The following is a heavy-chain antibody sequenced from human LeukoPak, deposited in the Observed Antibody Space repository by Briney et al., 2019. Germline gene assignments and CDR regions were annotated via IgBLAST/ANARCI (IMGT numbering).Heavy chain of an antibody. V-gene: IGHV4-59*01. Sequence: PSETLSLTCSVSGGSISSYYWSWIRQPPEKGLEWIGYIYYSGSTNYNPSLKSRVTISVDTSKNQFSLKLSSVTAADTAVYYCARGRYYYYMDVWGKGTTVTISS. CDR3: ARGRYYYYMDV. CDR1: GGSISSYY. J-gene: IGHJ6*03. CDR2: IYYSGST.